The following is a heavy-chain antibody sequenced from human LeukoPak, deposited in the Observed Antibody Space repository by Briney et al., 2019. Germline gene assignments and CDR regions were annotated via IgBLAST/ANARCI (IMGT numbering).Heavy chain of an antibody. CDR3: ARQQARYSYVDDY. D-gene: IGHD5-18*01. CDR2: IYYSGST. V-gene: IGHV4-39*01. Sequence: PSETLSLTCTVSGGSISCSSYYWGWIRQPPGKGLEWIGSIYYSGSTYYNPSLKSRVTISVDTSKNQFSLKLSSVTAADTAVYYCARQQARYSYVDDYWGQGTLVTVSS. J-gene: IGHJ4*02. CDR1: GGSISCSSYY.